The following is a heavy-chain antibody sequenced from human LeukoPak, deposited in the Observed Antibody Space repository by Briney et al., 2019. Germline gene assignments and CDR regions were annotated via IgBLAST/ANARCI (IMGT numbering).Heavy chain of an antibody. V-gene: IGHV4-31*03. CDR2: IYYSGST. CDR1: GGSISSGGYY. CDR3: ARQWLGGFDY. D-gene: IGHD6-19*01. J-gene: IGHJ4*02. Sequence: SETLSLTCTVSGGSISSGGYYWSWIRQHPGKGLEWIGYIYYSGSTYYNPSLKSRVTISVDTSKNQFSLKLSSVTTADTAVYYCARQWLGGFDYWGQGTLVTVSS.